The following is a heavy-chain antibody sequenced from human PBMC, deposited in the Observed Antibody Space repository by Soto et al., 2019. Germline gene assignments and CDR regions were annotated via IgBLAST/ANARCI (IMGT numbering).Heavy chain of an antibody. D-gene: IGHD3-9*01. V-gene: IGHV1-2*02. CDR1: GYSFAGHY. Sequence: ASMKVSCKTSGYSFAGHYLHWVRQAPGQGLDWMGWINPNSGGTIYAQRFQGRVTMTRDTSISTAYMVLTSLRSDDTAVYYCARDSHYDILTGYSRNAFDMWGRGTVVTVSS. CDR2: INPNSGGT. CDR3: ARDSHYDILTGYSRNAFDM. J-gene: IGHJ3*02.